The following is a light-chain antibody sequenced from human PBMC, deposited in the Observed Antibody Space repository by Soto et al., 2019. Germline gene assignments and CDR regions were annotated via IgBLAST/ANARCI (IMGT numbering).Light chain of an antibody. J-gene: IGKJ5*01. CDR1: QTVRNNY. CDR2: DAS. V-gene: IGKV3-11*01. Sequence: EIVFTQSPGTLSLSPGERATLSCRASQTVRNNYLAWYQQKPGQAPRLLIYDASNRATGIPARFSGSGSGTDFTLTISSLEPEDFAVYYCQQRSSWPRITFGQGTRLEIK. CDR3: QQRSSWPRIT.